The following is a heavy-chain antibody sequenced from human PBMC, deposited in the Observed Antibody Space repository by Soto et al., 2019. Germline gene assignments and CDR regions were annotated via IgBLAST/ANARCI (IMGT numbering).Heavy chain of an antibody. V-gene: IGHV3-74*03. CDR3: ARGNYGGFDY. CDR2: IYSDGSAT. J-gene: IGHJ4*02. CDR1: GFTFSYYW. Sequence: EVQLVESGGGLVEPGGSLRLSCAASGFTFSYYWMHWVRQTPEKGLVSVARIYSDGSATTYADSVKGRFTISRDNSKHTLYLQMNSLRADDTAVYYCARGNYGGFDYWGQGTLVTVSS. D-gene: IGHD4-17*01.